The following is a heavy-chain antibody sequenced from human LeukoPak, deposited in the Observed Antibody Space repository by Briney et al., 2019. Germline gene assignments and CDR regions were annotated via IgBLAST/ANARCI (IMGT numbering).Heavy chain of an antibody. V-gene: IGHV3-33*01. D-gene: IGHD3-22*01. CDR2: IWYDGSNK. CDR3: ARDLGSYGAERYYYDSSGYYPSSSFDY. Sequence: GGSLRLSCAASGFTFSSYGMHWVRQAPGKGLEWVAVIWYDGSNKYYADSVKGRFTISRDNSKNTLYLQMNSLRAEDTAVYYCARDLGSYGAERYYYDSSGYYPSSSFDYWGQGILVTVSS. J-gene: IGHJ4*02. CDR1: GFTFSSYG.